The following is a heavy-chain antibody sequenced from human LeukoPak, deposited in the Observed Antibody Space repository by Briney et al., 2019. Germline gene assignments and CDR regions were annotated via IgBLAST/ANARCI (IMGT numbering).Heavy chain of an antibody. J-gene: IGHJ3*02. D-gene: IGHD6-19*01. CDR3: ARGNKRIAVAGTAFDI. V-gene: IGHV4-34*01. CDR2: INHSGST. CDR1: GGSFSGYY. Sequence: SETLSLTCAVYGGSFSGYYWSWIRQPPGKGLEWIGEINHSGSTNYNPSLKSRVTISVDTSKNQFSLKLSSVTAADTAVYYCARGNKRIAVAGTAFDIWGQGTMATVSS.